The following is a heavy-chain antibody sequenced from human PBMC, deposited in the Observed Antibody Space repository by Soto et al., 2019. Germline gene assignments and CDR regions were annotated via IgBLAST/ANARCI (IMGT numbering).Heavy chain of an antibody. CDR2: IYYSGST. D-gene: IGHD3-22*01. J-gene: IGHJ4*02. Sequence: SETLSLTCTVSGGSISSYYWSWIRQPPGKGLEWIGYIYYSGSTNYNPSLKSRVTISVDTSKNQFSLKLSSVTAADTAVYYCARTYYDSSGYYLNYWGQGTLVTVSS. CDR1: GGSISSYY. CDR3: ARTYYDSSGYYLNY. V-gene: IGHV4-59*01.